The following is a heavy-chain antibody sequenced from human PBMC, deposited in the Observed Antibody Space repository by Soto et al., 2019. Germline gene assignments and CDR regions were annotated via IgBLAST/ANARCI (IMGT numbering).Heavy chain of an antibody. CDR1: GDSVSSDDYY. CDR3: ARDRSNSPDYFDF. CDR2: IYNTGST. Sequence: SETLSLTCSVSGDSVSSDDYYWTWIRQPPGKGLGWLGNIYNTGSTNYNPSLRSRLTISVDTSKNQFSLKLNSVTAADTAVYYCARDRSNSPDYFDFWGQGTLVTVSS. V-gene: IGHV4-30-4*01. J-gene: IGHJ4*02. D-gene: IGHD6-6*01.